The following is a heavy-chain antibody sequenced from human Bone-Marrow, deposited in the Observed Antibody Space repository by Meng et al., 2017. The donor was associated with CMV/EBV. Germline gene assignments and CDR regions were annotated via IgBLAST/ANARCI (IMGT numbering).Heavy chain of an antibody. D-gene: IGHD6-13*01. Sequence: GESLKISCKASGYSFTSYWIGWVRQMPGKGLEWMVIIYPGDSDTRYSPSFQGQVTISADKSISTAYLQWSSLKASDTAMYYCASNGAGSSWYYGMDVWGQGTTVTVSS. CDR1: GYSFTSYW. CDR2: IYPGDSDT. J-gene: IGHJ6*02. CDR3: ASNGAGSSWYYGMDV. V-gene: IGHV5-51*01.